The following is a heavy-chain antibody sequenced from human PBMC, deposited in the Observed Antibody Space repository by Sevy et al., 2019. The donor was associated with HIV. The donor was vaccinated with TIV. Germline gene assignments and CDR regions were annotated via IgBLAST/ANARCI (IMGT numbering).Heavy chain of an antibody. CDR1: GYTFTSYG. J-gene: IGHJ4*02. D-gene: IGHD3-10*01. CDR2: ISAYNGNT. Sequence: ASLKVSCKASGYTFTSYGISWVRQAPGQGLEWMGWISAYNGNTNYAQKLQGRVTMTTDTSTSTAYMELRSLRSDDTAVYYCARDPQGSGSYYKGYYFDYWGQGTLVTVSS. CDR3: ARDPQGSGSYYKGYYFDY. V-gene: IGHV1-18*01.